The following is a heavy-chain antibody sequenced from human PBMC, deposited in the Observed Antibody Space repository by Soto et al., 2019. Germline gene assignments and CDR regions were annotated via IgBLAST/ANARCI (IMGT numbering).Heavy chain of an antibody. J-gene: IGHJ4*02. CDR3: ARGGHCTNGVCSALDY. CDR1: GGSISTYY. D-gene: IGHD2-8*01. CDR2: IYYSGSA. V-gene: IGHV4-59*08. Sequence: QVQLQESGPGLVKPSETLSLTCTVSGGSISTYYWSWIRQPPGKGLEWIGYIYYSGSASYNPSLKSRVTISLDTSKNQFSLRLSSVTAADMAVYYCARGGHCTNGVCSALDYWGQGTLVTVSS.